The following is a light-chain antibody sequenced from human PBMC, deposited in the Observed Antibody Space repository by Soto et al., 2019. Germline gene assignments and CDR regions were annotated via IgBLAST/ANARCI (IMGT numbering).Light chain of an antibody. CDR2: GAS. J-gene: IGKJ1*01. Sequence: EVVLTQSPASLSVSPGERATLSCRASQTVGSNLAWYQHKPGQAPRLLISGASTRATGVPARFSGRGSGTGFALTISGLQSEDFTVHFCQQYNNRAQTLGQGAKVDIK. V-gene: IGKV3-15*01. CDR3: QQYNNRAQT. CDR1: QTVGSN.